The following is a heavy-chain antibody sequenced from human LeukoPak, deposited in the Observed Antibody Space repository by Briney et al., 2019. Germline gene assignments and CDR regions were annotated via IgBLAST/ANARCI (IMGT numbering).Heavy chain of an antibody. Sequence: PGGSLRLSCAASGFVFSNNATSWVRLAPGKGLEWVSGISGDGRRTWYADSVRGRFTISRDNSKNTLYLQMSGLREEDTALYYCARLYSAGWFGLSSWGQGTLVTVSS. CDR1: GFVFSNNA. V-gene: IGHV3-23*01. D-gene: IGHD6-19*01. J-gene: IGHJ5*02. CDR3: ARLYSAGWFGLSS. CDR2: ISGDGRRT.